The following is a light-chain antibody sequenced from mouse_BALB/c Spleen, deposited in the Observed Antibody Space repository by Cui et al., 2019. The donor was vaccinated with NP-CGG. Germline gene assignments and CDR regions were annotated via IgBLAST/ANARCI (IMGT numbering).Light chain of an antibody. CDR3: ALWYSNHWV. CDR2: GTN. CDR1: TGAVTTSNY. Sequence: QVVLTQVSAPTTSPGETVTLTCRSSTGAVTTSNYANWVQEKPDHLFTGLIGGTNNRPPGVPARFSGSLIGDKAALTITGAQTEDDAMYFCALWYSNHWVFGGGTKLTVL. J-gene: IGLJ1*01. V-gene: IGLV1*01.